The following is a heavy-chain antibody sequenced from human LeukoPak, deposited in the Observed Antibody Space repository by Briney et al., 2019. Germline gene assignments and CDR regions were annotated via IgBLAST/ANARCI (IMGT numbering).Heavy chain of an antibody. CDR2: ISGSGGST. CDR3: AKDSTMIVVVIPDY. V-gene: IGHV3-23*01. D-gene: IGHD3-22*01. Sequence: GGSLRLSCAASGFTFSSYAMSWVRQAPGKGLEWVSAISGSGGSTYYADSVKGRFTISRDNSKNTLYLQMNSLRAEDTAVYYCAKDSTMIVVVIPDYWGQGTLVTVSS. J-gene: IGHJ4*02. CDR1: GFTFSSYA.